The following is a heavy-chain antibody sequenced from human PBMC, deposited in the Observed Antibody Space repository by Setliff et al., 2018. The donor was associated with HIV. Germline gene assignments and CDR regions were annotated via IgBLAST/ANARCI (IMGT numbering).Heavy chain of an antibody. J-gene: IGHJ4*02. V-gene: IGHV4-59*01. D-gene: IGHD3-22*01. Sequence: SETLSLTCTVSGGSISTYYWSWIRQAPGRGLEWIGYIYYIGNTNYNPSLKGRVTLSVDTSKNQLSLKLSSVTAADTAVYYCARGRSRYYYDGSGYYVDYWGQGTLVTVS. CDR3: ARGRSRYYYDGSGYYVDY. CDR1: GGSISTYY. CDR2: IYYIGNT.